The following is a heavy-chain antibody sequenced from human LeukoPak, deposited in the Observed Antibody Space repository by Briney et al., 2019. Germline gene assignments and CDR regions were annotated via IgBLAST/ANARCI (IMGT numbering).Heavy chain of an antibody. J-gene: IGHJ3*02. CDR1: GYTFTDYY. V-gene: IGHV1-2*02. Sequence: GASVKVSCKASGYTFTDYYMHWVRQAPGQGLEWMGWINPKSGGTNYAQKFQGRVTMTRDTSINTAYMDLNWLTSDDTAVYYCMRDPRTTKNAFDIWGQGTMVTVSS. D-gene: IGHD4-11*01. CDR2: INPKSGGT. CDR3: MRDPRTTKNAFDI.